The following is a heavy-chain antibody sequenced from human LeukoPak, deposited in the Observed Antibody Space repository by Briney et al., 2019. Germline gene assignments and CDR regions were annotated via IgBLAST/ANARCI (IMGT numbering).Heavy chain of an antibody. CDR3: ARGGWGYYYGSGSYPQFDY. Sequence: GGSLRLSCAASGFTFDDYAMHWVRHAPGKGLEWVSGISWNSGSIVYADSVKGRFTISRDNAKNSLYLQMNSLSAEDTALYVCARGGWGYYYGSGSYPQFDYWRQRTLVTVSS. CDR1: GFTFDDYA. V-gene: IGHV3-9*01. CDR2: ISWNSGSI. J-gene: IGHJ4*02. D-gene: IGHD3-10*01.